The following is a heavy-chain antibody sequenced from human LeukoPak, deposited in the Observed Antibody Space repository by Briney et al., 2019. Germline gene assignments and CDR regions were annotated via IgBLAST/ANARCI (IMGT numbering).Heavy chain of an antibody. V-gene: IGHV4-34*01. J-gene: IGHJ3*02. CDR1: GGSFSGYY. CDR2: INHSGST. D-gene: IGHD5-18*01. CDR3: ARSDGYGLVGI. Sequence: PSETLSLTCAVYGGSFSGYYWSWIRQPPGKGLERIGEINHSGSTNYNPSLKSRVTISVDTSKNQFSLKLSSVTAADTAVYYCARSDGYGLVGIWGQGTMVTVSS.